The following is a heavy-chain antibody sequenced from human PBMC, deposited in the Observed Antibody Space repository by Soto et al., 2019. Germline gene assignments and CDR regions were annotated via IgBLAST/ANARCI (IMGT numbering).Heavy chain of an antibody. V-gene: IGHV3-23*01. J-gene: IGHJ3*01. CDR3: AKGFIVVVTVLRPDDAFDV. Sequence: EVQLLESGGGLVQPGGSLRLSCAASGFTFGNYGMNWVRQAPGKGLEWVSGISGGGGSTYYADSVQGRFTIYRDPSKNTIFLEMNTLRAEDTAVYYCAKGFIVVVTVLRPDDAFDVWGQGTLVTVSS. CDR2: ISGGGGST. CDR1: GFTFGNYG. D-gene: IGHD2-21*02.